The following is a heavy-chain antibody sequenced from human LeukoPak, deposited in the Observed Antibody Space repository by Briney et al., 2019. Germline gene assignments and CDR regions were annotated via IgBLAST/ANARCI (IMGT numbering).Heavy chain of an antibody. V-gene: IGHV5-51*01. J-gene: IGHJ5*02. CDR1: GYSFASYW. CDR3: ASTISLAT. Sequence: GESLKISCKASGYSFASYWIGWLRQMPGKGLEWMGIIFPGDSDTRYSPSFQGQVSISADKSISTAYLQWSSLKASDTAMYYCASTISLATWGQGTLVTVSS. D-gene: IGHD3-3*01. CDR2: IFPGDSDT.